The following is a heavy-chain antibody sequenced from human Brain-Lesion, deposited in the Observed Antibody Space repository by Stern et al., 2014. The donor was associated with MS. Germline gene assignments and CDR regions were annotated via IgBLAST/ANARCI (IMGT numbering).Heavy chain of an antibody. J-gene: IGHJ4*02. V-gene: IGHV3-30*01. CDR2: ISYDGSGN. D-gene: IGHD4-17*01. CDR1: GFTFSYHA. Sequence: QVQLVEPGGGVVQPGRSLRLSCAASGFTFSYHAMHWVRQAPGKGLEWVAVISYDGSGNSYGGSVKGRFPLSRDNSKNTLYLQMNSLRAEDTAVYYCARGGAVTSSEYYFDYWGQGTLVTVSS. CDR3: ARGGAVTSSEYYFDY.